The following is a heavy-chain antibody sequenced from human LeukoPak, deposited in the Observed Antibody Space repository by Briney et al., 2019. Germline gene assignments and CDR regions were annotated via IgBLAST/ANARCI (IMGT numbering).Heavy chain of an antibody. CDR3: ARNIAAAGTSFDP. J-gene: IGHJ5*02. D-gene: IGHD6-13*01. CDR1: GFTFSTYW. CDR2: MNQDGSQK. V-gene: IGHV3-7*01. Sequence: QAGGSLRLSCVVSGFTFSTYWMSWVRQAPGKGLEWVAYMNQDGSQKYYVDSVKGRFTISRDNVKSSLYLQVSSLRAEDTAVYYCARNIAAAGTSFDPWGQGTLVTVAS.